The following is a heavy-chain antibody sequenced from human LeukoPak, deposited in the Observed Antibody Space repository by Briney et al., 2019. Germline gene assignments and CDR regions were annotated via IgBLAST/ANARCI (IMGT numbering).Heavy chain of an antibody. V-gene: IGHV1-69*13. CDR1: GGTFSSYG. Sequence: SVKVSCKASGGTFSSYGISWVRQAPGQGLEWMGGIIPIFGTANYAQKFQGRVTITADESTSTAYMELSSLRSEDTAVYYCAIGCSGGSCLGADGGDYWGQGTLVTVSS. D-gene: IGHD2-15*01. J-gene: IGHJ4*02. CDR3: AIGCSGGSCLGADGGDY. CDR2: IIPIFGTA.